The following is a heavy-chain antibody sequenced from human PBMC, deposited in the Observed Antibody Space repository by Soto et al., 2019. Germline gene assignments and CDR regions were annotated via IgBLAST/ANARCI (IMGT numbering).Heavy chain of an antibody. Sequence: SETLSLTCTVSGGSISSYYWSWIRQPPGKGLEWIGYISYSGNTNYNPSLKSRVTISVDTSKNQFSLKVSSVTAADTAVYYCARRRHYYDSSGSSRYFDSWGQGTLVTVSS. J-gene: IGHJ4*02. CDR1: GGSISSYY. V-gene: IGHV4-59*08. CDR3: ARRRHYYDSSGSSRYFDS. CDR2: ISYSGNT. D-gene: IGHD3-22*01.